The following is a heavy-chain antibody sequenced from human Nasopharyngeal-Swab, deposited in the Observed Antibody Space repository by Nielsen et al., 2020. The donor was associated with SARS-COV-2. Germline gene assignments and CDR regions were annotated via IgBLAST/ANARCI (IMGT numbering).Heavy chain of an antibody. CDR2: IYCTGSA. CDR1: GGSIMSSSYY. CDR3: ARQTGMDV. V-gene: IGHV4-39*01. J-gene: IGHJ6*02. Sequence: GSLRLSCTVSGGSIMSSSYYWGWIRQPPGKGLEWIGVIYCTGSAHYSPSLKSRVTISVDTSRNQFFLRVASVTAEDTAVYYCARQTGMDVWGQGTSVTVSS.